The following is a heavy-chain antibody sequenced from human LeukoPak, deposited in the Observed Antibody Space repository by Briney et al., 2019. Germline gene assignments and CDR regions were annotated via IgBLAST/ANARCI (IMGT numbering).Heavy chain of an antibody. Sequence: ASVKVSCKASGYTFTGYYMHWVRQAPGQGLEWMGWINPNSGGTNYAQKFQGWVTMTRDTSISTAYMELSRLRSDDTAVYYCARVEPRDYYDSSGPDYWGQGTLVTVSS. J-gene: IGHJ4*02. V-gene: IGHV1-2*04. CDR1: GYTFTGYY. CDR3: ARVEPRDYYDSSGPDY. CDR2: INPNSGGT. D-gene: IGHD3-22*01.